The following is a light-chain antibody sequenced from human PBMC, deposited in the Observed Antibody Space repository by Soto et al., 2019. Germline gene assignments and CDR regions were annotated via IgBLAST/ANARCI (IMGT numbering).Light chain of an antibody. Sequence: EIVMTQSPATLSVSAGESVTLSCRASQSVSSNLAWYQQKPGQAPRLLIYGASTRATGIPARFSGSGSGTDFTLTISSLQSEDFAVYYCQQYNNWPPLTFGGGTKVEIK. CDR2: GAS. J-gene: IGKJ4*01. V-gene: IGKV3D-15*01. CDR3: QQYNNWPPLT. CDR1: QSVSSN.